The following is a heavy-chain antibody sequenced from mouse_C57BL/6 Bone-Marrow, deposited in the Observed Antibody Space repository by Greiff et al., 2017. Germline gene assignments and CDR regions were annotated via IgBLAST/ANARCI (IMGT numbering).Heavy chain of an antibody. CDR1: GFTFSSYA. Sequence: EVNVVESGGGLVKPGGSLKLSCAASGFTFSSYAMSWVRQTPEKRLEWVATISDGGSYTYYPDNVKGRFTISRDNAKNNLYLQMSHLKSEDTAMYDCARVLLPYAMDYWGQGTSVTVSS. CDR2: ISDGGSYT. V-gene: IGHV5-4*03. J-gene: IGHJ4*01. CDR3: ARVLLPYAMDY. D-gene: IGHD2-12*01.